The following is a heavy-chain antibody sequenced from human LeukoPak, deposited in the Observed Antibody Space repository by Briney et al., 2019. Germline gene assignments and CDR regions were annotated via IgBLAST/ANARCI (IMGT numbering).Heavy chain of an antibody. CDR2: INSDGSST. CDR3: AREYCSGGSCSLYDY. J-gene: IGHJ4*02. CDR1: GITFSNYW. V-gene: IGHV3-74*01. Sequence: GGSLRLSCAASGITFSNYWMPWVRQAPGKGLVWVSRINSDGSSTIYADSVKGRFTISRDDAKNTLYLQMNSLRAEDTAVYYCAREYCSGGSCSLYDYWGQGTLVTVSS. D-gene: IGHD2-15*01.